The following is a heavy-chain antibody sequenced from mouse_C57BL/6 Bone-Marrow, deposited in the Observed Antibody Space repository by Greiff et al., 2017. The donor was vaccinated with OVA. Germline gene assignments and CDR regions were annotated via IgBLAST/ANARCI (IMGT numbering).Heavy chain of an antibody. CDR1: GFTFSNYW. J-gene: IGHJ4*01. D-gene: IGHD2-1*01. V-gene: IGHV6-3*01. CDR3: TGERGNYDYYAMDY. Sequence: EVQGVESGGGLVQPGGSMKLSCVASGFTFSNYWMNWVRQSPEKGLEWVAQIRLKSDNYATHYAESVKGRFTISRDDSKSSVYLQMNNLRAEDTGIYYCTGERGNYDYYAMDYWGQGTSVTVSS. CDR2: IRLKSDNYAT.